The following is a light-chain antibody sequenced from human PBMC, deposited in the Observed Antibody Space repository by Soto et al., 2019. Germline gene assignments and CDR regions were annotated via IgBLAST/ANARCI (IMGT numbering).Light chain of an antibody. V-gene: IGKV3-20*01. Sequence: EIVLPQSPGTLSLSPGERATLSCRASQSVSSNYLAWYQQKPGQAPRLLIYGASTRATGIPDRFSGSGSGTDFTLTISRLEPEDFAVYYCQLYDNSLYTFGQGTNLDIK. CDR1: QSVSSNY. CDR2: GAS. J-gene: IGKJ2*01. CDR3: QLYDNSLYT.